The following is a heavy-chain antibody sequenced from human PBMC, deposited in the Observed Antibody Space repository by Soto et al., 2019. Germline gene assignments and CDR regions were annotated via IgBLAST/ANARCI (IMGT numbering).Heavy chain of an antibody. CDR1: GGSINSYDYY. CDR2: IFYTGST. D-gene: IGHD3-3*01. V-gene: IGHV4-30-4*01. CDR3: ARVTESLGVYGMDV. Sequence: QVQLQESGPRLAKSSQTLSLTCAVSGGSINSYDYYWSWIRQPPGKGLEWIGYIFYTGSTFYNPSFKSRLTMSVDTSKNQFSLKLRSVTAADTAVYFCARVTESLGVYGMDVWGQGTTVTVSS. J-gene: IGHJ6*02.